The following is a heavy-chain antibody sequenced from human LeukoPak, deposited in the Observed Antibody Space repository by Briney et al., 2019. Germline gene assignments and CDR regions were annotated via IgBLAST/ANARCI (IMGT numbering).Heavy chain of an antibody. V-gene: IGHV3-23*01. J-gene: IGHJ5*02. D-gene: IGHD6-13*01. CDR3: AKDRAAAAATYQFAP. Sequence: PGGSLRLSCAASGFTFTSYVMSWVRQAPGKGLEWVSVISGSGGSTYYADSVKGRFTISKDNAKNTLYLQMNSLRVEDTAVYYCAKDRAAAAATYQFAPWGQGTLVTVSS. CDR2: ISGSGGST. CDR1: GFTFTSYV.